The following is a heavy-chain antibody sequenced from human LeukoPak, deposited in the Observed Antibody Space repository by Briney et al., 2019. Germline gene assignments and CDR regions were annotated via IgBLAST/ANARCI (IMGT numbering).Heavy chain of an antibody. D-gene: IGHD2-15*01. J-gene: IGHJ4*02. V-gene: IGHV3-72*01. CDR1: GFTFSDHY. Sequence: PGGSLRLSCAASGFTFSDHYMEWVRQAPGKRLEWVGRSRGKANSYTTEYAASVKGRFTISRDDSKNSLYLQMNSLKTEDTAVYYCTRSSYCSGGSCFPFDYWGQGILVTVSS. CDR2: SRGKANSYTT. CDR3: TRSSYCSGGSCFPFDY.